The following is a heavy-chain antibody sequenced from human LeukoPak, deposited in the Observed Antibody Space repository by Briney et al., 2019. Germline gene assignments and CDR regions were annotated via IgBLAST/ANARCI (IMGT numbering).Heavy chain of an antibody. CDR2: INGDNGNT. CDR1: GYTFTSYG. Sequence: ASVKVSCKASGYTFTSYGISWVRQAPGQRLEWMGWINGDNGNTKYSQKFQGRATITRDTSAYTAYMELRSLSSADTAVYFCARAPYDILTGYSLNWFDPWGQGTLVTVSS. J-gene: IGHJ5*02. CDR3: ARAPYDILTGYSLNWFDP. V-gene: IGHV1-18*01. D-gene: IGHD3-9*01.